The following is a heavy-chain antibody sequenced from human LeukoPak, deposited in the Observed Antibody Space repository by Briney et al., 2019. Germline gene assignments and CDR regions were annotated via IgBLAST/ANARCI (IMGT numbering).Heavy chain of an antibody. J-gene: IGHJ5*02. CDR3: ARHYDILTGSNWFDP. CDR1: GGSISSGGYY. D-gene: IGHD3-9*01. CDR2: IYYSGST. Sequence: SETLSLTCTVSGGSISSGGYYWSWIRQHPGKGLEWIGYIYYSGSTYYNPSLKSRVTISVDTSKNQFSLKLISVTAADTAVYYCARHYDILTGSNWFDPWGQGTLVTVSS. V-gene: IGHV4-31*03.